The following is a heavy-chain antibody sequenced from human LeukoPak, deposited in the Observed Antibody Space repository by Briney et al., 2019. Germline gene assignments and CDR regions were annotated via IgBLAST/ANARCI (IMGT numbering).Heavy chain of an antibody. CDR2: ISAYNGNT. J-gene: IGHJ4*02. CDR3: ARGRPNATSPYCTNGVCSKAFDY. CDR1: GYTFTSYG. Sequence: ASVKVSCKASGYTFTSYGSSWVRQAPGQGLEWMGWISAYNGNTNYAQKLQGRVTMTTDTSTSTAYMKLSSVTAADTAVYYCARGRPNATSPYCTNGVCSKAFDYWGQGTLVTVSS. V-gene: IGHV1-18*01. D-gene: IGHD2-8*01.